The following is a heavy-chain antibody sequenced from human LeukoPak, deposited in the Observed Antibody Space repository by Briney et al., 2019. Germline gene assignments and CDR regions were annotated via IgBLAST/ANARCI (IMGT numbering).Heavy chain of an antibody. Sequence: SETLSLTCTVSGGSISNHYWSWIRQPSGKGLEWIGYIHYGGNTDYNPSLKGRLTISVDTSKNQFSLRLSSVTAADTAVYYCVRRGDGYPYYFDYWGQGTLVTVSS. CDR3: VRRGDGYPYYFDY. D-gene: IGHD5-24*01. V-gene: IGHV4-59*11. J-gene: IGHJ4*02. CDR1: GGSISNHY. CDR2: IHYGGNT.